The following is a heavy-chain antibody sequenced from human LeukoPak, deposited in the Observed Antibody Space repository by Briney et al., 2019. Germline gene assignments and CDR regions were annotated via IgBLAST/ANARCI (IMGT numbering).Heavy chain of an antibody. V-gene: IGHV4-39*07. D-gene: IGHD3-10*01. J-gene: IGHJ5*02. CDR3: AREVPALALNWFDP. CDR1: GGSISSSSYY. CDR2: IYYSGST. Sequence: SETLSLTCTVSGGSISSSSYYWGWIRQPPGKGLEWIGSIYYSGSTYYNPSLKSRVTISVGTSKNQFSLKLSSVTAADTAVYYCAREVPALALNWFDPWGQGTLVTVSS.